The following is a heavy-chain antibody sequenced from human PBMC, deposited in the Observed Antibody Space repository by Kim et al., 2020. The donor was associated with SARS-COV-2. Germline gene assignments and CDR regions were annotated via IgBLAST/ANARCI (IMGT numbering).Heavy chain of an antibody. CDR2: ITWNSSSI. J-gene: IGHJ2*01. V-gene: IGHV3-9*01. Sequence: ITWNSSSIGYADSVRGRFTISRDNAKNSLYLQMTSLRGEDTALYYCAADFALWGRGTQVTVSS. CDR3: AADFAL.